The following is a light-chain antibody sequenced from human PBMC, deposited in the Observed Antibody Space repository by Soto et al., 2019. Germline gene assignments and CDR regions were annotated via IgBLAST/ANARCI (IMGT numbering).Light chain of an antibody. CDR3: ETWDSNTLWV. Sequence: QPVLTQSSSASASLGSSVKLTCTLSSGHSSYIIAWHQQQPGKAPRYLMKLEGSGSYNKGSGVPDRFSGSRSGADRYLTISNLQFEDEADYYCETWDSNTLWVFGGGTKLTVL. CDR1: SGHSSYI. CDR2: LEGSGSY. J-gene: IGLJ3*02. V-gene: IGLV4-60*02.